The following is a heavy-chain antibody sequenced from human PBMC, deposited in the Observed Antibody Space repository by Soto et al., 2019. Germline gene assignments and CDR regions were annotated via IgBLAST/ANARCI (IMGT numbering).Heavy chain of an antibody. D-gene: IGHD3-16*01. V-gene: IGHV1-18*01. Sequence: QVQLVQSGAEVKKPGASVKVSCKASGYTFTSYGISWVRQAPGQGLEGMGWISAYNGNTNYAQKLPGRVTMTTDTSTSSAYMELRSLRSDDTPVYYCARDLTPVRKNWFYPWGQGTLVTVSS. J-gene: IGHJ5*02. CDR1: GYTFTSYG. CDR2: ISAYNGNT. CDR3: ARDLTPVRKNWFYP.